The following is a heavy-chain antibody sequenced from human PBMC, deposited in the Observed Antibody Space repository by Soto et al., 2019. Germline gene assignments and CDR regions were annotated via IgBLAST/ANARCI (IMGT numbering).Heavy chain of an antibody. CDR3: ASHDPGDRFDP. D-gene: IGHD2-21*02. Sequence: ASVKVSCKAPRYIFTAYFMHWVRQAPGQGLEWMGWINPNNGATHYGLSFQGRVTMTRDTSISTAYMELSSLRSDDTAVYYCASHDPGDRFDPWRQGTLVTVSS. CDR1: RYIFTAYF. J-gene: IGHJ5*02. CDR2: INPNNGAT. V-gene: IGHV1-2*02.